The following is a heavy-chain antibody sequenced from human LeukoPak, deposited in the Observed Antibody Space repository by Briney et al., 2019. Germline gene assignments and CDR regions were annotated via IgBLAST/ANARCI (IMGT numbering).Heavy chain of an antibody. D-gene: IGHD6-6*01. CDR1: GFTFSSYS. CDR3: ARDPPTYSSSSGGYYYYMDV. Sequence: PGGSLRLSCAASGFTFSSYSMNWVRQAPGKGLEWVSYISSSSSTIYYADSVKGRLTISRDNAKNSLCLQMNSLRAEDTAVYYCARDPPTYSSSSGGYYYYMDVWGKGTTVTVSS. J-gene: IGHJ6*03. V-gene: IGHV3-48*01. CDR2: ISSSSSTI.